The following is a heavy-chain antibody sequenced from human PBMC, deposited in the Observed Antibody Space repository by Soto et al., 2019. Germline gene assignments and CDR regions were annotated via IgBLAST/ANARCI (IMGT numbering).Heavy chain of an antibody. CDR3: ARGGYCSSTSCSIYYYYYYYMDV. CDR1: GGSFSGYY. Sequence: PSATLSLTCAVYGGSFSGYYWSWIRQPPGKGLEWNGENNHSGSTNYNPSLKSRVTISVDTSKNQFSLRLSSVTAADTAVYYCARGGYCSSTSCSIYYYYYYYMDVWGKGTTVTV. J-gene: IGHJ6*03. D-gene: IGHD2-2*01. V-gene: IGHV4-34*01. CDR2: NNHSGST.